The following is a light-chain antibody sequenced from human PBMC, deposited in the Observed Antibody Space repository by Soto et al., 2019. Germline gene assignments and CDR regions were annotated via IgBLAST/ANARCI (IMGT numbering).Light chain of an antibody. Sequence: DIQMTQCPSTLSASVGDRFSITCRASQSISSWLAWYQQKPGKSPKLLIYDDSSLESGVPSRFSGSGSGTEFTLTISSLQPDDFATYYCQQYNSYWTVGQVTKVEIK. CDR1: QSISSW. CDR3: QQYNSYWT. CDR2: DDS. V-gene: IGKV1-5*01. J-gene: IGKJ1*01.